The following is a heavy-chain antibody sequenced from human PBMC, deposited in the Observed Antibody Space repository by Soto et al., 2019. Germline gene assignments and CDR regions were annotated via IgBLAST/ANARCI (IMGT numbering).Heavy chain of an antibody. CDR1: GFTFSSYA. Sequence: GGSLRLSCAASGFTFSSYAMHWVRQAPGKGLEWVAVISYDGSNKYYADSVKGRFTISRDNSKNTLYLQMNSLRAEDTAVYYCARGGGITGGMDVWGQGTTVTVSS. CDR2: ISYDGSNK. D-gene: IGHD3-16*01. J-gene: IGHJ6*02. CDR3: ARGGGITGGMDV. V-gene: IGHV3-30-3*01.